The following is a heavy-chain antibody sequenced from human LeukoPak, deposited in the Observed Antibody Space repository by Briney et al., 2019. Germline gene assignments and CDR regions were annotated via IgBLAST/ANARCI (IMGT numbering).Heavy chain of an antibody. D-gene: IGHD2-15*01. CDR1: GFTFSSYS. J-gene: IGHJ4*02. Sequence: SGGSLRLSCAASGFTFSSYSMNWARQAPGKGLEWVSYISSSGSTIYYADSVKGRFTISRDNAKNSLYLQMNSLRAEDTAVYYCARDCSGGSCYSAIDYWGQGTLVTVSS. CDR3: ARDCSGGSCYSAIDY. CDR2: ISSSGSTI. V-gene: IGHV3-48*04.